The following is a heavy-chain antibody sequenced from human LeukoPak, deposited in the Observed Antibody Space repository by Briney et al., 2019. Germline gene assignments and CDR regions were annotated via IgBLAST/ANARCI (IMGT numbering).Heavy chain of an antibody. V-gene: IGHV1-18*04. D-gene: IGHD5-12*01. J-gene: IGHJ4*02. CDR1: GYTFTSYG. CDR2: ISAYNGNT. CDR3: ATLVSGYDPFDY. Sequence: GASVKVSCKASGYTFTSYGISWVRQAPGQGLEWMGWISAYNGNTNYAQKLQGRVTMTTDTSTSTACMELRSLRSDDTAVYYCATLVSGYDPFDYWGQGTLVTVSS.